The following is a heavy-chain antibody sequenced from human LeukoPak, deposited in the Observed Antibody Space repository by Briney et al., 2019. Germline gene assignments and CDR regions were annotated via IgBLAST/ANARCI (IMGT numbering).Heavy chain of an antibody. CDR3: ARVPAGVIGMKDAFDI. CDR1: GFTFSSYA. Sequence: GGSLRPSGEASGFTFSSYAFHGARQVPGKGLEWGEVISYDGSNKYYADSVKGRFTISRDNSKNTLYLQMNSLRAEDTAVYYCARVPAGVIGMKDAFDIWGQGTMVTVSS. D-gene: IGHD3-16*02. V-gene: IGHV3-30*04. J-gene: IGHJ3*02. CDR2: ISYDGSNK.